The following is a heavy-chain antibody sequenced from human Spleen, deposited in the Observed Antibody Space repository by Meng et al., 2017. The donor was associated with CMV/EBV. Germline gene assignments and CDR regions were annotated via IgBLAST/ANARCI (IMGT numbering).Heavy chain of an antibody. CDR2: ISSSSSYI. CDR3: ASFEPWTMVVTPLDY. J-gene: IGHJ4*02. CDR1: GFTFSSSS. D-gene: IGHD4-23*01. V-gene: IGHV3-21*01. Sequence: SGFTFSSSSMNWVRQAPGKGLEWVSSISSSSSYIYYADSVKGRFTISRDNAKNSLYLQMNSLRAEDTAVYYCASFEPWTMVVTPLDYWGQGTLVTVSS.